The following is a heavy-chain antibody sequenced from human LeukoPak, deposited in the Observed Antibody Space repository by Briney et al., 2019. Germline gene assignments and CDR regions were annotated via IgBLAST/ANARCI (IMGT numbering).Heavy chain of an antibody. V-gene: IGHV3-30*02. CDR1: GFTFSSYG. D-gene: IGHD5-18*01. J-gene: IGHJ4*02. CDR3: AKGLRGYSYGSDGY. CDR2: IRYDGSNK. Sequence: GGSLRLSCGASGFTFSSYGMHWVRQAPGKGLEWVAFIRYDGSNKYYADSVKGRFTISRDNSKNTLYLQMNSLRAEDTAVYYCAKGLRGYSYGSDGYWGQGTLVTVSS.